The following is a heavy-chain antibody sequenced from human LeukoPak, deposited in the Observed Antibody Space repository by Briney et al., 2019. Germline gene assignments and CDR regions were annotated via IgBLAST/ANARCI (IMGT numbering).Heavy chain of an antibody. CDR1: GYTFRSHD. V-gene: IGHV1-8*01. Sequence: ASVLVSCKVSGYTFRSHDINWVRQATGQGLEWMGWVSPKTGRTGYAQKFQGRVYMTTNASLSTAYMELSSLRSDDTAVYFCARESERDDGWFDPWGQGTLVTVSS. J-gene: IGHJ5*02. D-gene: IGHD1-1*01. CDR3: ARESERDDGWFDP. CDR2: VSPKTGRT.